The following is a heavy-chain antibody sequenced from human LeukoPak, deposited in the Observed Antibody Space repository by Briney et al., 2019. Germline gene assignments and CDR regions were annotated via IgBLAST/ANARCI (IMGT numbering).Heavy chain of an antibody. CDR2: MNPNSGNT. CDR3: ARGEYEHDY. D-gene: IGHD2/OR15-2a*01. V-gene: IGHV1-8*02. J-gene: IGHJ4*02. Sequence: ASVKVSCKAYGYTFTGYYMHWVRQATGQGLEWMGWMNPNSGNTGYAQKFQGRVTMTRNTSISTAYMELSSLRSEDTAVYYCARGEYEHDYWGQGTLVTVSS. CDR1: GYTFTGYY.